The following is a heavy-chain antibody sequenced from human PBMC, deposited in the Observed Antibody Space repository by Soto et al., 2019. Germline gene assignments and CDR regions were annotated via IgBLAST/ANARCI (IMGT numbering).Heavy chain of an antibody. D-gene: IGHD2-2*01. CDR1: GYTFTGYA. Sequence: GASVKVSCKASGYTFTGYAIHWVRQAPGQRLEWVGWINGGNGDTKYSQKFQGRVTITRDTSASTAYMELTSLGSEDTAVYHCARGYCSSTSCQYYFDYWGQGTLVTVSS. CDR3: ARGYCSSTSCQYYFDY. J-gene: IGHJ4*02. CDR2: INGGNGDT. V-gene: IGHV1-3*01.